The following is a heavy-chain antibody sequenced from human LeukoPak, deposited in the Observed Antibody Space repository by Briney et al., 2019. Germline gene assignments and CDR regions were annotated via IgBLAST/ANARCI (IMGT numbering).Heavy chain of an antibody. Sequence: ASVKVSCKASGYTFTSYDINWVRQATGQGLEWMGWMNPNSGNTGYAQKFQGRVTITRNTSISTAYMELSSLRSEDTAVYYCARFKYYYGSGSSDYWGQGTLVTVSS. V-gene: IGHV1-8*03. CDR2: MNPNSGNT. J-gene: IGHJ4*02. D-gene: IGHD3-10*01. CDR3: ARFKYYYGSGSSDY. CDR1: GYTFTSYD.